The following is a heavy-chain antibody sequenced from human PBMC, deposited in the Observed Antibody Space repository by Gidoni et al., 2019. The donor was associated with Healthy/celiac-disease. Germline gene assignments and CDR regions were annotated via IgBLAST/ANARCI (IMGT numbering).Heavy chain of an antibody. CDR1: GGSISSYY. CDR3: ARRFGELSSNWFDP. V-gene: IGHV4-59*01. J-gene: IGHJ5*02. Sequence: QVQLQESGPGLVKPSETLSLTCTVSGGSISSYYWSWSRQPPGKGLEWIGYIYYSGSTNYNPSLKSRVTISVDTSKNQFSLKLSSVTAADTAVYYCARRFGELSSNWFDPWGQGTLVTVSS. D-gene: IGHD3-10*01. CDR2: IYYSGST.